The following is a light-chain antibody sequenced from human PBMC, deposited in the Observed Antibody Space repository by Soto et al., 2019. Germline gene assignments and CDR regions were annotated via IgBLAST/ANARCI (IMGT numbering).Light chain of an antibody. CDR1: QIISTY. J-gene: IGKJ1*01. Sequence: EIVLTQSPATLSLSPGEGASLSCRASQIISTYFAWYQQRPGQVPRLLIYGVSKKAPATPARFSGGGSGTDFTLTVSGLETEDVAAYYCQQRTNSPPWTFGQGTRVELK. V-gene: IGKV3-11*01. CDR3: QQRTNSPPWT. CDR2: GVS.